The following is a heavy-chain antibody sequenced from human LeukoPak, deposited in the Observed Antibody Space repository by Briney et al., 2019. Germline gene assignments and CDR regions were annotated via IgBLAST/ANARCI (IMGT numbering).Heavy chain of an antibody. D-gene: IGHD2-2*01. CDR3: ARASGTSGWFDP. Sequence: PSETLSLTCTVSGGSISSYNYYWGWMRQPPGKGLEWIGYIYYSGSTYYNPSLKSRVTISVDTSKNQFSLKLSSVTAADTAVYYCARASGTSGWFDPWGQGTLVTVSS. CDR2: IYYSGST. CDR1: GGSISSYNYY. V-gene: IGHV4-30-4*08. J-gene: IGHJ5*02.